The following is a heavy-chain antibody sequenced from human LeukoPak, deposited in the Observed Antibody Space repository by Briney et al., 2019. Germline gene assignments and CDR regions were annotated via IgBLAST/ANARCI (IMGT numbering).Heavy chain of an antibody. CDR2: INHSGST. Sequence: ASETLSLTCAVYGGSLSGYSWTWIRQPPGKGLEWIGEINHSGSTNYNPSLKSRVTISVDTSKNQFSLKLSSVTAADTAVYYCASHTTVGKNDYWGQGTLVTVSS. CDR1: GGSLSGYS. V-gene: IGHV4-34*01. D-gene: IGHD4-17*01. J-gene: IGHJ4*02. CDR3: ASHTTVGKNDY.